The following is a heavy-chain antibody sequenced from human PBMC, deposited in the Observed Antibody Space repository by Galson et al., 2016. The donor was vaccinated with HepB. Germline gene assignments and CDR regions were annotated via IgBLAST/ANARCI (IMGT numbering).Heavy chain of an antibody. CDR2: INIDGKTT. Sequence: SLRLSCAASGFTFSSYWMHWVRQAPGKGLMWVSHINIDGKTTNYADSVKGRFTISRDDAKSTVFLEMNSLRADDTAVYYCVRSGGWPDFWGQGTQVTVSS. D-gene: IGHD6-19*01. J-gene: IGHJ4*02. V-gene: IGHV3-74*01. CDR3: VRSGGWPDF. CDR1: GFTFSSYW.